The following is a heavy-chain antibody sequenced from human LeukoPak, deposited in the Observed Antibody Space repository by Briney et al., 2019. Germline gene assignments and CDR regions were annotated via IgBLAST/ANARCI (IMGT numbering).Heavy chain of an antibody. J-gene: IGHJ6*03. D-gene: IGHD6-19*01. CDR1: GYTFTGYF. Sequence: ASVKVSCKASGYTFTGYFMHWVRQAPGQGLEWMGWINPESGVTNYAHHFQGRVTLTRDTSISTAYMEMNRLRSDDTAVYFCAGGRIAVAGTSGYYYYYMDVWGKGTTVAISS. CDR3: AGGRIAVAGTSGYYYYYMDV. CDR2: INPESGVT. V-gene: IGHV1-2*07.